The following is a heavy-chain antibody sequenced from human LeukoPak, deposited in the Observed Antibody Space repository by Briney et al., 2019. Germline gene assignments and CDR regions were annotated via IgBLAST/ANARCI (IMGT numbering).Heavy chain of an antibody. D-gene: IGHD2-2*01. CDR3: AKPYCSSTSCYLPPWDFDY. CDR2: IRYDGSNK. CDR1: GFTFSSYG. Sequence: PGGSLRLSCAASGFTFSSYGMHWVRQAPGKGLEWVAFIRYDGSNKYYADSVKGRFTISRDNSKNTLYLQMNSLRAEDTAVYYCAKPYCSSTSCYLPPWDFDYWGQGTLVTVSS. V-gene: IGHV3-30*02. J-gene: IGHJ4*02.